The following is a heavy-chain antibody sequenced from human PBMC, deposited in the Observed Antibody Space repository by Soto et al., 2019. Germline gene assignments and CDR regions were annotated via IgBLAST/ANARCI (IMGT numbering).Heavy chain of an antibody. CDR2: ISYDGSNK. CDR1: GFTFSSYG. D-gene: IGHD2-21*02. V-gene: IGHV3-30*18. J-gene: IGHJ4*02. CDR3: AKDFTHIVVVTAIDYYFDY. Sequence: GGSLRLSCAASGFTFSSYGMHWVRQAPGKGLEWVAVISYDGSNKYYADSVKGRFTISRDNSKNTLYLQMNSLRAEDTAVYYCAKDFTHIVVVTAIDYYFDYWGQGTLVTVSS.